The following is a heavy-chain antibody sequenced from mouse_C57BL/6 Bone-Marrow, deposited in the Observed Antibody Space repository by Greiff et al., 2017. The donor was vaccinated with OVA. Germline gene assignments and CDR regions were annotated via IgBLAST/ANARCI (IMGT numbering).Heavy chain of an antibody. J-gene: IGHJ2*01. V-gene: IGHV7-3*01. D-gene: IGHD3-3*01. CDR2: IRNKPNGSTT. CDR1: GFTFTNYY. CDR3: ARYQGRVAVDYFDY. Sequence: DVKLQESGGGLVQPGASLSLSCAASGFTFTNYYMSWVRQPPGKALEWFAFIRNKPNGSTTEYSASVKGRFTISRENSQSILYLQMSALRAEDSATYYCARYQGRVAVDYFDYWGQGTALTVSS.